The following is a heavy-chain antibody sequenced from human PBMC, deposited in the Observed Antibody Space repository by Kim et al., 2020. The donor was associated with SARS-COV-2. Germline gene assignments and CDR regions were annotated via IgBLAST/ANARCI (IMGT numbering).Heavy chain of an antibody. J-gene: IGHJ3*02. D-gene: IGHD4-17*01. V-gene: IGHV1-46*01. Sequence: KCQGRVTMTRDTSTSTVYMELSSLRSEDTAVYYCASTALDYGGNWNAFDIWGQGTMVTVSS. CDR3: ASTALDYGGNWNAFDI.